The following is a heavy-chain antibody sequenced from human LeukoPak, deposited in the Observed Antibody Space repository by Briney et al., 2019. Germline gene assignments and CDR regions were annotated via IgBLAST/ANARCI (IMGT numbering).Heavy chain of an antibody. CDR2: ISSTSSHI. J-gene: IGHJ4*02. Sequence: PGGSLRLSCTASGFTFSTYSLNWVRQAPGKGLAWVPFISSTSSHIYYADSVKGRLTISRDNAKNSLYLQMSSLRAEDTAVYYCARGERGSSYGALDHWGQGALVTVSS. D-gene: IGHD5-18*01. V-gene: IGHV3-21*01. CDR1: GFTFSTYS. CDR3: ARGERGSSYGALDH.